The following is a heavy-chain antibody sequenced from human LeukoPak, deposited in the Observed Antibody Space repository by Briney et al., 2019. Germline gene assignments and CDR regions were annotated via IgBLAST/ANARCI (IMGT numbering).Heavy chain of an antibody. CDR3: ARDRIAAEVD. CDR1: GGTFSSYA. Sequence: GSSVKVSCKASGGTFSSYAISWVRQAPGQGLEWMGEIIPIFGTANYAQKFQGRVTITADKSTSTAYMELSSLRSEDTAVYYCARDRIAAEVDWGQGTLVTVSS. D-gene: IGHD6-13*01. J-gene: IGHJ4*02. CDR2: IIPIFGTA. V-gene: IGHV1-69*06.